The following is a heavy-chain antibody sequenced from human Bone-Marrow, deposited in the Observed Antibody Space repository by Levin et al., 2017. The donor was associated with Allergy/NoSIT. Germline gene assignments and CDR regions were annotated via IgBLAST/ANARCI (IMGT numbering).Heavy chain of an antibody. CDR2: IFNTGSA. V-gene: IGHV4-39*01. Sequence: SSETLSLTCTVSGGSISSSPYYWGWIRQPPGKGLEWIGSIFNTGSAYYNPSLKSRVSLSVDTSKNQFSLNLTSVTAADTAIYYCARPWGSTGRWFDTWGHGTLVTVSS. D-gene: IGHD3-16*01. CDR1: GGSISSSPYY. CDR3: ARPWGSTGRWFDT. J-gene: IGHJ5*01.